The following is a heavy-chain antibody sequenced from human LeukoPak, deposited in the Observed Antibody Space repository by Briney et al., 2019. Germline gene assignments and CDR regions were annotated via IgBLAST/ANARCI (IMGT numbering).Heavy chain of an antibody. V-gene: IGHV4-59*07. J-gene: IGHJ4*02. CDR2: IPYSGRT. Sequence: SDTLSLTCAVYGESLNYYYWSWIRQPPGKGLEWVGFIPYSGRTSYNPSLKSRVTISVDTSKNEFSLKLTSVTVADTAVYYCARYLCSGGTCYGFDYWGQGTPVTVSS. CDR1: GESLNYYY. D-gene: IGHD2-15*01. CDR3: ARYLCSGGTCYGFDY.